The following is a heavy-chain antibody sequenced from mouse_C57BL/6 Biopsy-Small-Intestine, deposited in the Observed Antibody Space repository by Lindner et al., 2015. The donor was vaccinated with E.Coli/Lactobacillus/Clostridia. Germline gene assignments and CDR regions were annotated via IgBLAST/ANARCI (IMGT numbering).Heavy chain of an antibody. Sequence: VQLQESGAELAKPGASVKLSCKASGYTFTSYWMHWVKQRPGQGLEWIGFINPSSAYTKYNQNFKDKATLTADKSSSTAYMQLSSLTYEDSAVYYCARSPDYYGSSLDYWGQGTTLTVSS. CDR2: INPSSAYT. CDR3: ARSPDYYGSSLDY. CDR1: GYTFTSYW. V-gene: IGHV1-7*01. D-gene: IGHD1-1*01. J-gene: IGHJ2*01.